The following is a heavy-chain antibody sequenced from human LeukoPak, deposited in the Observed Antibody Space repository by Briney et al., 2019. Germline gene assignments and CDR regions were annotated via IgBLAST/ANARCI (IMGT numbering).Heavy chain of an antibody. J-gene: IGHJ5*02. D-gene: IGHD2-21*02. Sequence: GGSLRLSCAASGFAFSTYSMNWLRQAPGKGPEWVSCISSTSRYINYTESVKGRFTISRDNAKNSLYLQMSSLRVEDSAVYYCATLGPTGGDFTYNWFDPWGQGTLVTVSS. CDR2: ISSTSRYI. CDR1: GFAFSTYS. V-gene: IGHV3-21*06. CDR3: ATLGPTGGDFTYNWFDP.